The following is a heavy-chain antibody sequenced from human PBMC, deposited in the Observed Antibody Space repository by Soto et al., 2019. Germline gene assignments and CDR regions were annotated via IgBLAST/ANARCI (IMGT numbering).Heavy chain of an antibody. CDR3: ARRGGSGSYPFDY. CDR2: ISSDGGGA. D-gene: IGHD1-26*01. Sequence: EVQLVESGGGLVQPGESLRLSCAASGFSFSSYGMHWVRQGPGKGLEYVSGISSDGGGAYYANSVKGRFSISRDNPKNTLYLQMGSLRPEDMAVYYCARRGGSGSYPFDYWGQGTLVTVSS. V-gene: IGHV3-64*01. J-gene: IGHJ4*02. CDR1: GFSFSSYG.